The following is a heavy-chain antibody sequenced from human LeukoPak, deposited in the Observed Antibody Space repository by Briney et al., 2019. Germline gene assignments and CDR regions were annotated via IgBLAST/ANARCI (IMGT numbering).Heavy chain of an antibody. V-gene: IGHV1-8*01. Sequence: ASVKVSCKASGYTFTSYDINWVRQATGQGLEWMGWMNPNSGNTGYARKFQGRVTMTRNTSISTAYMELSSLRSEDTAVYYCARGLGENYYYDSSGYHEGDYWGQGTLVTVSS. CDR1: GYTFTSYD. J-gene: IGHJ4*02. CDR2: MNPNSGNT. CDR3: ARGLGENYYYDSSGYHEGDY. D-gene: IGHD3-22*01.